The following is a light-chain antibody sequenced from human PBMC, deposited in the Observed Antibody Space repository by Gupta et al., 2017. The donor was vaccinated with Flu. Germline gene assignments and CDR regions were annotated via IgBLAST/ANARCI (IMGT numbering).Light chain of an antibody. J-gene: IGLJ2*01. CDR2: EVN. CDR3: SSYAGSSTV. V-gene: IGLV2-8*01. Sequence: QSALTQPPSASGSPGQSVTISCTATSSDVGGYNYVSCYQQHPNKAPKLMIYEVNKRPSGVPDRFSGSKSGNTASLTVSGLQAEDEADYYCSSYAGSSTVFGGGTKLTVL. CDR1: SSDVGGYNY.